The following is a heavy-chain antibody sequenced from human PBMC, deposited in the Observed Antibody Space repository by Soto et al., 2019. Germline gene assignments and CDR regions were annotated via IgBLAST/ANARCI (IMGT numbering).Heavy chain of an antibody. Sequence: GGSLRLSCVGSGFTFSNYKMNWVRQAPGQGLEWVSSISGSSTYIYYADSVRGRFTISRDNAKNSVHLQMNSLRVEDTAVYFCAREELPPGTSFNSWFDPWSQGTLVTVSS. CDR1: GFTFSNYK. CDR2: ISGSSTYI. V-gene: IGHV3-21*01. CDR3: AREELPPGTSFNSWFDP. J-gene: IGHJ5*02. D-gene: IGHD1-1*01.